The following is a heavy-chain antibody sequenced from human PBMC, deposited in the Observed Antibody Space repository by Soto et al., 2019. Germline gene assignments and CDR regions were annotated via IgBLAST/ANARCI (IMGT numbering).Heavy chain of an antibody. J-gene: IGHJ1*01. V-gene: IGHV4-39*01. D-gene: IGHD1-26*01. CDR3: ARLRSGSYYTPEYFQH. Sequence: QLQLQESGPGLVKSSETLSLTCTVSGGSISSSSYYWGWIRQPPGKGLEWIGSIYYSGSTYYNPSLKSRVTISVDTSKNQFSLKLSSVTAADTAVYYCARLRSGSYYTPEYFQHWGQGTLVTVSS. CDR2: IYYSGST. CDR1: GGSISSSSYY.